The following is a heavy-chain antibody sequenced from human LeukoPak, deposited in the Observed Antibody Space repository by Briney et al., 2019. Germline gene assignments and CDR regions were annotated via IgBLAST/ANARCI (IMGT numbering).Heavy chain of an antibody. CDR3: ALPRGRSSSFDY. CDR2: INHSGST. D-gene: IGHD1-26*01. Sequence: PSETLSLTCAVYGGSFSGYYWSWIRQPPGKGLEWIGEINHSGSTNYNPSLKSRVTISVDTSKTQFSLKLSSVTAADTAVYYCALPRGRSSSFDYWGQGTLVTVSS. CDR1: GGSFSGYY. J-gene: IGHJ4*02. V-gene: IGHV4-34*01.